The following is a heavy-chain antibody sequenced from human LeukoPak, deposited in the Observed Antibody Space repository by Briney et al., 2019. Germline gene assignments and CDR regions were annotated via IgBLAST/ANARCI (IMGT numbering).Heavy chain of an antibody. J-gene: IGHJ4*02. CDR1: GYTFTSYG. CDR3: ARVSLAVFVVVPAASFDY. Sequence: GASVEVSCKASGYTFTSYGISWVRQAPGQGLEWMGWISAYNGNTNYAQKLQGRVTMTTDTSTSTAYMELRSLRSDDTAVYYCARVSLAVFVVVPAASFDYWGQGTLVTVSS. D-gene: IGHD2-2*01. V-gene: IGHV1-18*01. CDR2: ISAYNGNT.